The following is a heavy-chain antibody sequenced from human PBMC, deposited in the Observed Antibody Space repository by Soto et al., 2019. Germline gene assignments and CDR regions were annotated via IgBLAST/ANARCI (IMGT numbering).Heavy chain of an antibody. CDR3: ASSPTYSPY. CDR2: INTDGNST. V-gene: IGHV3-74*01. CDR1: GFIFTSYG. D-gene: IGHD2-15*01. J-gene: IGHJ4*02. Sequence: GGSLRLSCAASGFIFTSYGMHWVRQAPGKGLVWVSGINTDGNSTNYADSVRGRFTISRDNAKNMLYLQMNSLRAEDTAVYFCASSPTYSPYWGQGTLVTVSS.